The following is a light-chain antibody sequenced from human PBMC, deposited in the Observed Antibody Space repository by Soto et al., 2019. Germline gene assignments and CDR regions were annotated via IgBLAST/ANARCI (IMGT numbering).Light chain of an antibody. CDR2: GAS. J-gene: IGKJ5*01. CDR3: QQTYATPIT. Sequence: DIQMTQSTSSLSASVGDRVTITCRASHPISNYLNWYQHRPGKAPKLLIYGASTLQSGVPSRFSGSESGTDFTLTITSLQPEDCATYYCQQTYATPITFGQGTRLEIK. CDR1: HPISNY. V-gene: IGKV1-39*01.